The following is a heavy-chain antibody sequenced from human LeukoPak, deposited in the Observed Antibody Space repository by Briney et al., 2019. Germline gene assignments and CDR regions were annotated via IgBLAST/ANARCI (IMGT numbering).Heavy chain of an antibody. J-gene: IGHJ4*02. V-gene: IGHV3-23*01. Sequence: GGSLRLSCAASGFTFSRHATSWVRQAPGKGLEWVSAIISSGGSTYYADSVKGRFTVSRDNSKNTLYLQMNNLRAEDTAVYYCAREDIAVAGTLEYWGQGTLVTVSS. CDR3: AREDIAVAGTLEY. CDR1: GFTFSRHA. D-gene: IGHD6-19*01. CDR2: IISSGGST.